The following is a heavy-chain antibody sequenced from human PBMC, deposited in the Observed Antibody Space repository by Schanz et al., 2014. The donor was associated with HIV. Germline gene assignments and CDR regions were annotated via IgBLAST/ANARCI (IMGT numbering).Heavy chain of an antibody. J-gene: IGHJ4*02. V-gene: IGHV3-30*03. D-gene: IGHD2-15*01. CDR2: ISYDGSNK. CDR1: GFIFKNYG. CDR3: ARGGIWEWDQPDFDY. Sequence: QVQLVESGGGVVQPGRSLRLSCAASGFIFKNYGMHWVRQAPGKGLEWMAVISYDGSNKYYADSVKGRFTISRDNSKNTLYLQMNSLRAEDTAVYYCARGGIWEWDQPDFDYWGQGTLVTVSS.